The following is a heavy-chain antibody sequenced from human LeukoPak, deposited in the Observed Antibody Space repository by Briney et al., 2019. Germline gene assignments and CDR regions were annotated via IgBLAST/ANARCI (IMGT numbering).Heavy chain of an antibody. J-gene: IGHJ5*02. V-gene: IGHV3-23*01. CDR2: INEVGDDT. D-gene: IGHD6-19*01. CDR3: SKRGPNTGWHFFDH. CDR1: GFTFGNYA. Sequence: GGSLRLSCAVSGFTFGNYAMSWVRQTPARGLEWVSSINEVGDDTNYVDSVRGRFTVSRDNSKNTLYLQFNSLRAEDTALYYCSKRGPNTGWHFFDHWGPGTLVTVS.